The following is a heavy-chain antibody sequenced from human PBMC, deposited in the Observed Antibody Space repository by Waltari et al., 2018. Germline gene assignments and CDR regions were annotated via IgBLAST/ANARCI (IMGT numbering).Heavy chain of an antibody. CDR2: IIPIFGTA. Sequence: QVQLVQSGAEVKKPGSSVKVSCKASGGTFSSYAISWVRQDPGQGLEWMGRIIPIFGTANYAQKFQGRVTITADKSTSTAYMELSSLRSEDTAVYYCAILHLGELSSDRGDDYWGQGTLVTVSS. V-gene: IGHV1-69*08. D-gene: IGHD3-16*02. CDR1: GGTFSSYA. CDR3: AILHLGELSSDRGDDY. J-gene: IGHJ4*02.